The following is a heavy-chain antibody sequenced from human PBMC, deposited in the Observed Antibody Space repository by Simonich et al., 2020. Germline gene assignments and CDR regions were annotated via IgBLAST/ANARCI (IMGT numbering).Heavy chain of an antibody. CDR1: GFTFSSYS. CDR2: ISSSRSYL. CDR3: AGGVYCSSTSCSTYYYYGMDV. D-gene: IGHD2-2*01. J-gene: IGHJ6*02. V-gene: IGHV3-21*01. Sequence: EVQLVESGGGLVKPGGSLRLSCAASGFTFSSYSMNWVRQAPGRGLEWVSSISSSRSYLYNADSGKGRLTIARDKAKTSLYLQMTSLRAEDTAVYYCAGGVYCSSTSCSTYYYYGMDVWGQGTTVTVSS.